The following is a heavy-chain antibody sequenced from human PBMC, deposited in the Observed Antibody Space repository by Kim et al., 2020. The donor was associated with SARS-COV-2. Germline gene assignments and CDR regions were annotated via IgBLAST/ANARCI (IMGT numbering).Heavy chain of an antibody. V-gene: IGHV4-39*01. J-gene: IGHJ3*02. Sequence: SETLSLTCGVSGGSISSSNYYWGWIRRPPGKGLEWIGTIFYTGSTYYSPSLKSRVTISVDTSKNQFSLKLSSVTAADTAVYYCTRLASGAFDIWGQGTM. CDR2: IFYTGST. CDR1: GGSISSSNYY. D-gene: IGHD5-12*01. CDR3: TRLASGAFDI.